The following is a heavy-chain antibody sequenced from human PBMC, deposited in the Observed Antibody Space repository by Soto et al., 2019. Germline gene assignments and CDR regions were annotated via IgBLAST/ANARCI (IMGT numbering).Heavy chain of an antibody. CDR2: FDPEDGET. CDR1: GYTLTELS. CDR3: ATDRVQYDFWSGRGRYYYGMDV. Sequence: ASAKVSCKVSGYTLTELSMHWVRQAPGKGLEWMGGFDPEDGETIYAQKFQGRVTMTEDTSTDTAYMELSSLRSEDTAVYYCATDRVQYDFWSGRGRYYYGMDVWGQGTTVTVSS. J-gene: IGHJ6*02. V-gene: IGHV1-24*01. D-gene: IGHD3-3*01.